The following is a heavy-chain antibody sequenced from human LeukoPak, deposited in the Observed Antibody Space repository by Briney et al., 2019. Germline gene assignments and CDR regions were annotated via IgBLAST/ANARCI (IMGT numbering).Heavy chain of an antibody. D-gene: IGHD3-10*01. J-gene: IGHJ5*02. CDR1: GGSISSYY. CDR2: IYYSGST. V-gene: IGHV4-59*01. Sequence: PETLSLTCTVSGGSISSYYWSWIRQPPGKGLEWIGYIYYSGSTNYNPSLKSRVTISVDTSKNQFSLKLSSVTAADTAVYYCATLVGYNWFDPWGQGTLVTVSS. CDR3: ATLVGYNWFDP.